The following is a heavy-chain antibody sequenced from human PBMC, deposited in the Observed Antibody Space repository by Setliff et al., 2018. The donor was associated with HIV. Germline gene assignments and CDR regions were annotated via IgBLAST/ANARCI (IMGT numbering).Heavy chain of an antibody. J-gene: IGHJ4*02. Sequence: SETLSLTCTVSGGSIGSNSYYWSWIRQPPGKGLEWIGYIYYSGTTNYNPSLKSRVTISVDTSKNQFSLKLSSVTAADTAVYYCARHVGYSSSSLDYWGQGTLVTVSS. CDR3: ARHVGYSSSSLDY. V-gene: IGHV4-61*05. CDR1: GGSIGSNSYY. D-gene: IGHD6-6*01. CDR2: IYYSGTT.